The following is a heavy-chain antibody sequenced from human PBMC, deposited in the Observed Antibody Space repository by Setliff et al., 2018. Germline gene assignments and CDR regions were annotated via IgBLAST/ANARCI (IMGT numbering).Heavy chain of an antibody. V-gene: IGHV3-30*04. J-gene: IGHJ4*02. CDR1: GFTFSSYA. CDR2: ISYEGIDK. D-gene: IGHD3-9*01. Sequence: GGSLRLSCAASGFTFSSYALHWVRQAPGKGLEWVTLISYEGIDKYYADSVKGRFTVSRDNSKNTLYLQMNSLRAEDTAFYYCARGRHHDTLSGYIDFLGQGTLVTSPQ. CDR3: ARGRHHDTLSGYIDF.